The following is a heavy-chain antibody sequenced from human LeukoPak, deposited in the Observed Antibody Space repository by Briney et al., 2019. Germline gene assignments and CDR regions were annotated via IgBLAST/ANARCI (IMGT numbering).Heavy chain of an antibody. CDR1: GGSISGSSYY. J-gene: IGHJ4*02. CDR3: ARTIAGGYCSGGSCFYDY. V-gene: IGHV4-39*01. CDR2: IYYSGST. Sequence: SETLSLTCTVSGGSISGSSYYWGWIRQPPGKGLEWIGSIYYSGSTYYNPSLKSRVTISVDTSKNQFSLKLSSVTAADTAVYYCARTIAGGYCSGGSCFYDYWGRGTLLTVSS. D-gene: IGHD2-15*01.